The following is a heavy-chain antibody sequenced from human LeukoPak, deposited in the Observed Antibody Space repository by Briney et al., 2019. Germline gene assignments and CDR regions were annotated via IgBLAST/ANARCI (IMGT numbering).Heavy chain of an antibody. Sequence: GGSLRLSCAASGFTFSSYWMSWVRQAPGKGLEWVANIKQDGSEKYYVDSVKGRFTISRDNAKNSLYLQMNSLRAEDTAVYYCARDGGYGSGSYYSFDYWGQGTLVTVSS. J-gene: IGHJ4*02. CDR3: ARDGGYGSGSYYSFDY. D-gene: IGHD3-10*01. CDR2: IKQDGSEK. CDR1: GFTFSSYW. V-gene: IGHV3-7*01.